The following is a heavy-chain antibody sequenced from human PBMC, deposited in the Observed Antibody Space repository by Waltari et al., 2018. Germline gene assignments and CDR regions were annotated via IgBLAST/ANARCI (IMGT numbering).Heavy chain of an antibody. CDR2: INPNSGGT. D-gene: IGHD1-26*01. CDR3: ARVPIVGAMGGIDY. CDR1: GYTFTGYY. V-gene: IGHV1-2*06. Sequence: QVQLVQSGAEVKKPGASVKVPCKASGYTFTGYYMHWVRQAPEHGHEWTGRINPNSGGTNYAQKFQGRVTMTRDTSISTAYMELSRLRSDDTAVYYCARVPIVGAMGGIDYWGQGTLVTVSS. J-gene: IGHJ4*02.